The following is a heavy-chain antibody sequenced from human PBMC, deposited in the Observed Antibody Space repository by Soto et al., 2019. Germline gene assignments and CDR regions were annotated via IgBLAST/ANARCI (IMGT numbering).Heavy chain of an antibody. CDR3: ARGNYIESQNDAFDI. CDR1: GGTFSSYA. Sequence: SVKVSCKASGGTFSSYAISWVRQAPGQGLEWMGGIIPIFGTANYAQKFQGRVTITADESTSTAYMELSSLRSEDTAVYYCARGNYIESQNDAFDIWGQGTMVTVSS. J-gene: IGHJ3*02. CDR2: IIPIFGTA. V-gene: IGHV1-69*13. D-gene: IGHD1-7*01.